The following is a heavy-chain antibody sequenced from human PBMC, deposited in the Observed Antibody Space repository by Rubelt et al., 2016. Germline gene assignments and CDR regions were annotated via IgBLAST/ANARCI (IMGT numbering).Heavy chain of an antibody. CDR3: ASNSRGSYLYNYFDY. J-gene: IGHJ4*02. CDR1: GFTFSSYG. CDR2: ISGSGGTT. D-gene: IGHD3-16*02. Sequence: EVQLVESGGGLLQPGGSLRLSCAASGFTFSSYGMSWVRQSPGKGLEWVSGISGSGGTTYYANSVKGRFTISRDNSKNTLYLQMNSLRAEDTAVYYCASNSRGSYLYNYFDYWGQGTLVTVSS. V-gene: IGHV3-23*04.